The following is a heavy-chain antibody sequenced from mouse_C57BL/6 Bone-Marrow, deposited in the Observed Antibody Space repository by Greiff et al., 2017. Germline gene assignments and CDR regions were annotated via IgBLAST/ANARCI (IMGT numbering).Heavy chain of an antibody. V-gene: IGHV14-4*01. CDR1: GFNIKDDY. CDR2: IDPENGDT. D-gene: IGHD1-1*01. J-gene: IGHJ2*01. CDR3: TPFITTVVAPFDY. Sequence: VQLKQSGAELVRPGASVKLSCTASGFNIKDDYMHWVKQRPEQGLEWIGWIDPENGDTEYASKFQGKATITADTSSNTAYLQLSSLTSEDTAVYYCTPFITTVVAPFDYWGQGTTLTVSS.